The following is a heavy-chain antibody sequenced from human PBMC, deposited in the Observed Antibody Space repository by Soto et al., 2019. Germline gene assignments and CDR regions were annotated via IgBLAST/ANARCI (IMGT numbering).Heavy chain of an antibody. D-gene: IGHD2-15*01. Sequence: VASVKVSCKASGYTFTSYGISWVRQAPGQGLEWMGWISAYNGNTNYAQKLQGRVTMTTDTSTSTAYMELRSLRSDDTAVYYCARAGYCSGGSCSYGFWFDPWGQGTLVTVSS. CDR3: ARAGYCSGGSCSYGFWFDP. J-gene: IGHJ5*02. CDR2: ISAYNGNT. CDR1: GYTFTSYG. V-gene: IGHV1-18*01.